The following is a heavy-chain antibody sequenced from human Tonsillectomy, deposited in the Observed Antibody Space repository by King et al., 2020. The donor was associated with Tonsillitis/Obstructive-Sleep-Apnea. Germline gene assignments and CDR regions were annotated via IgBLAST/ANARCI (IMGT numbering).Heavy chain of an antibody. CDR2: IKRKTDGGTT. V-gene: IGHV3-15*07. CDR3: TTEWRLLEWPYAMDV. CDR1: GFTFTNAW. D-gene: IGHD3-3*01. Sequence: VQLVESGGGLVKPGGSLRLSCAASGFTFTNAWMNWVRQAPGKGLEWVGRIKRKTDGGTTDYAAPVKGRFTISRDDSKNTLYLQMKGLKIEDTAVNYCTTEWRLLEWPYAMDVWGQWTTVTVSS. J-gene: IGHJ6*02.